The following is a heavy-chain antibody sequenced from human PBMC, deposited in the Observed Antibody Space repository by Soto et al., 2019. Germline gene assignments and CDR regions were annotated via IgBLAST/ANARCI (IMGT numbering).Heavy chain of an antibody. CDR1: GFTFSGSA. D-gene: IGHD3-9*01. J-gene: IGHJ4*02. Sequence: PGGSLRLSCAASGFTFSGSALHWVRQAAGKGLEWVGRIRSKAATYATDYAASVNGRFTISRDDSVNTAFLQMNSLNTEDTAVYYCARSDDKDILTGCYNWGQGALVTVSS. CDR2: IRSKAATYAT. V-gene: IGHV3-73*01. CDR3: ARSDDKDILTGCYN.